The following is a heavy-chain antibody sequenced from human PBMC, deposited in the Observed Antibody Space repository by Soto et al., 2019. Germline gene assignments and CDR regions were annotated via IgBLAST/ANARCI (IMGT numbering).Heavy chain of an antibody. V-gene: IGHV3-30*03. CDR1: GFTFSNYA. CDR2: ISYDGRNK. CDR3: ARGRFTMIVVVADAFDI. J-gene: IGHJ3*02. D-gene: IGHD3-22*01. Sequence: PGGSLRLSCAASGFTFSNYAMHWVRQAPGKGLEWVAAISYDGRNKYYADSVKGRFTISRDNSKNTLDLQMNSLRAEDTAVYYCARGRFTMIVVVADAFDIWGQGTMVTVSS.